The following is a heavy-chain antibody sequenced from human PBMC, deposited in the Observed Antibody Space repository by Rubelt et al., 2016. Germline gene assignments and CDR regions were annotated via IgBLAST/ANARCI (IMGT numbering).Heavy chain of an antibody. CDR3: ARGTLGYLDL. V-gene: IGHV3-33*01. Sequence: QVQLVESGGGVVQPGRSLRLSCAASGFTFSRYGMHWARQAPGKGLEWVAVIWYDGSNKYYADSVKGRFTISRDNSINTLYLQMNSLRADDTAVYYCARGTLGYLDLWGRGTLVTVSS. J-gene: IGHJ2*01. D-gene: IGHD2-2*01. CDR1: GFTFSRYG. CDR2: IWYDGSNK.